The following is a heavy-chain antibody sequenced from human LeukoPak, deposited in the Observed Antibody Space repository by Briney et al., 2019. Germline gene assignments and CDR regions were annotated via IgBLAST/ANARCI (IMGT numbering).Heavy chain of an antibody. D-gene: IGHD2-2*01. V-gene: IGHV4-59*11. J-gene: IGHJ5*02. Sequence: SETLSLTCTVSGGSISSHYWSWIRQPPGKGLEWLGYIYYSGSTNYNPSLKSRVTISVDTSKNQFSLKLSSVTAADTAVYYCARGTLVPALSSWFDPWRQGTLVTVSS. CDR2: IYYSGST. CDR1: GGSISSHY. CDR3: ARGTLVPALSSWFDP.